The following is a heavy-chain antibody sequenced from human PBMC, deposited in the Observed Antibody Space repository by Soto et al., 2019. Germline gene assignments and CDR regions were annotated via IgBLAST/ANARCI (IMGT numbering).Heavy chain of an antibody. CDR3: ARRVGTSGSYYGAFDI. CDR2: IYPGDSDT. V-gene: IGHV5-51*01. CDR1: GYSFTSYW. J-gene: IGHJ3*02. D-gene: IGHD1-26*01. Sequence: GESLKISCKGSGYSFTSYWIGWVRQMPGKGLEWMGIIYPGDSDTRYSPSFQGQVTISADKSISTAYLQWSSLKASDTAMYYCARRVGTSGSYYGAFDIWGQGTMVTVSS.